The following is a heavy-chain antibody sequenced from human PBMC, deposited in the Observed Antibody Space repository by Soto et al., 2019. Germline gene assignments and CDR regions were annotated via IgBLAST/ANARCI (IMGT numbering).Heavy chain of an antibody. D-gene: IGHD2-2*01. CDR1: GFTFSNAW. CDR2: IKSKTDGGTT. V-gene: IGHV3-15*01. CDR3: TTVPSPPPEPDY. Sequence: EVQLVESGGGLVKPGGSLRLSCAASGFTFSNAWMSWVRQAPGKGLEWVGRIKSKTDGGTTDYAAPVKGRFTISRDDSKHTLYLPMNSLKTEDTAVYYCTTVPSPPPEPDYWGQGTLVTVSS. J-gene: IGHJ4*02.